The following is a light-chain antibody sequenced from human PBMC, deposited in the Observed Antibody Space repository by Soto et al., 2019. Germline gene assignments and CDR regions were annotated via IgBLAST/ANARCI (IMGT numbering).Light chain of an antibody. CDR3: VAWDDSLNGPV. J-gene: IGLJ3*02. V-gene: IGLV1-44*01. CDR2: NTY. Sequence: QSVLTQPPSASGTPGQRVIISCSGSSSNLGSNSGNWYQQLLGTAPKLLIYNTYQRPLGVPDRFSGSKSGTSASLAISGLQSEDEGDYFCVAWDDSLNGPVFGGGTKLTVL. CDR1: SSNLGSNS.